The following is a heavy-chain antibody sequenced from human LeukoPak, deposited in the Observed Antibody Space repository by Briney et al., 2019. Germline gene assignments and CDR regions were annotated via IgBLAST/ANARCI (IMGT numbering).Heavy chain of an antibody. CDR1: GYSFTSYW. CDR2: IYPGDSDT. D-gene: IGHD2-15*01. V-gene: IGHV5-51*01. Sequence: LGESLKISCKGSGYSFTSYWIGWVRQMPGKGLEWMGIIYPGDSDTRYSPSFQGQVTISADKSISTAYLQWSSLKASDTAMYYCARTLGYCSGGSCSSGAFDIWGQGTMVTVSS. J-gene: IGHJ3*02. CDR3: ARTLGYCSGGSCSSGAFDI.